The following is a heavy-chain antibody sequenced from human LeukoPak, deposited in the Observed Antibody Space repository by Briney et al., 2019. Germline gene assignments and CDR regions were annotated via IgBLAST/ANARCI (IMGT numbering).Heavy chain of an antibody. Sequence: GGSLRLSCAASGFTFSSYAMSWVRQAPGKGLEWVSAISGSGGSTYYADSVKGRFTISRDNSKNTLYPQMNSLRAEDTAVYYCAKGTHYYDSSGLDAFDIWGQGTMVTVSS. CDR2: ISGSGGST. J-gene: IGHJ3*02. CDR3: AKGTHYYDSSGLDAFDI. CDR1: GFTFSSYA. D-gene: IGHD3-22*01. V-gene: IGHV3-23*01.